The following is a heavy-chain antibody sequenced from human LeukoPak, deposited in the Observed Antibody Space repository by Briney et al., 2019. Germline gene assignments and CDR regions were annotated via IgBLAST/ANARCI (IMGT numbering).Heavy chain of an antibody. CDR2: IYPGDSDT. Sequence: GESLKISCKGSGYSFTSYWIGWVRQMPGKGLEWMGIIYPGDSDTRYSPSFQGQVTISADKSISTAYLQWSSLKASDTAMYYCARLIVGATTWSYYFDYWGQGTLVTVSS. V-gene: IGHV5-51*01. D-gene: IGHD1-26*01. CDR1: GYSFTSYW. J-gene: IGHJ4*02. CDR3: ARLIVGATTWSYYFDY.